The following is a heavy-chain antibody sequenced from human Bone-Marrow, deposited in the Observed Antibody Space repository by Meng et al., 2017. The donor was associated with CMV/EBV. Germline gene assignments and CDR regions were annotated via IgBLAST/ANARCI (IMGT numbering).Heavy chain of an antibody. J-gene: IGHJ4*02. D-gene: IGHD4-17*01. CDR1: GFTFSSYD. Sequence: GGSLRLSCAASGFTFSSYDMHWVRQATGKGLEWVSAIGTAGDTYYPGSVKGRFTISRENAKNSLYLQMNSLRAGDTAVYYCAKKGNPGTTGYLDYWGQGTLVTVSS. V-gene: IGHV3-13*01. CDR3: AKKGNPGTTGYLDY. CDR2: IGTAGDT.